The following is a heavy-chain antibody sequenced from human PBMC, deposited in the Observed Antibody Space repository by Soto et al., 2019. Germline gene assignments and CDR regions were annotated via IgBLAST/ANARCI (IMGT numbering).Heavy chain of an antibody. CDR2: INAGNGNT. D-gene: IGHD2-8*01. Sequence: GASVKVSCKASGYTFTSYAMHWVRQAPGQRLEWMGWINAGNGNTKYSQKFQGRVTITRDTSASTAYMELSSLRSEDTAVYYCARAPQYCTKGVCYITPRYDPWGQGTLVTVSS. CDR1: GYTFTSYA. CDR3: ARAPQYCTKGVCYITPRYDP. V-gene: IGHV1-3*01. J-gene: IGHJ5*02.